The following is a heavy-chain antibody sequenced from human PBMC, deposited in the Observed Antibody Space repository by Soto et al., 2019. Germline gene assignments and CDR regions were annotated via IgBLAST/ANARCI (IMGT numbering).Heavy chain of an antibody. CDR3: TTDGPLHYYDSSGHYGMDV. J-gene: IGHJ6*02. CDR2: FKRTNDGGTT. CDR1: GFTFSNAW. V-gene: IGHV3-15*01. Sequence: PGGSLRLSCAASGFTFSNAWMSWVRQAPGKGLEWVGRFKRTNDGGTTDYAAPVKGRFTISRDDSKNTLYLQMNSLKTEDTAVYYCTTDGPLHYYDSSGHYGMDVWGQGTTVTVSS. D-gene: IGHD3-22*01.